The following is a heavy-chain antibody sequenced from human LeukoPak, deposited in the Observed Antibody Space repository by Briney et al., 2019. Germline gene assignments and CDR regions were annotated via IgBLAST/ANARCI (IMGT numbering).Heavy chain of an antibody. D-gene: IGHD3-3*01. V-gene: IGHV4-59*01. CDR2: IYYSGST. J-gene: IGHJ6*02. Sequence: NPSETLSLTCTVSGGSISSYYWSWIRQPPGKGLEWIGYIYYSGSTNYNPSLKSRVTISVDTSKNQFSLKLSSVTAADTAVYYCATTYYDFRSGYYTSYYYYGMDVWGQGTTVTVSS. CDR1: GGSISSYY. CDR3: ATTYYDFRSGYYTSYYYYGMDV.